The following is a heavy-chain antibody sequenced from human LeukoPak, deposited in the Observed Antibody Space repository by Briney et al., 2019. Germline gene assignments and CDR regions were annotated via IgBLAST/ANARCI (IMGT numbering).Heavy chain of an antibody. D-gene: IGHD6-13*01. CDR1: GGSISSYY. J-gene: IGHJ4*02. CDR2: IYYSGST. Sequence: SETLSLTCTVSGGSISSYYWSWIRQPPGKGLEWIGYIYYSGSTNYNPSLKSRVTISVDTSKNQFSLKLSSVTAADTAVYYCAKTAGIAAAADFDYWGQGTLVTVSS. V-gene: IGHV4-59*01. CDR3: AKTAGIAAAADFDY.